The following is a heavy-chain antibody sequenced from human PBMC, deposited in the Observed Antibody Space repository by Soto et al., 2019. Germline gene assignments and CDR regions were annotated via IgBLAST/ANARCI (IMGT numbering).Heavy chain of an antibody. V-gene: IGHV1-3*01. CDR1: GYTFTSYA. J-gene: IGHJ5*02. CDR2: INAGNGNT. CDR3: ARGYDFWSGYPYNWFDP. D-gene: IGHD3-3*01. Sequence: ASVKVSCKASGYTFTSYAMHWVRQAPGQRLEWMGWINAGNGNTKYPQKFQGRVTITRDTSASTAYMELSSLRSEDTAVYYCARGYDFWSGYPYNWFDPWGQGTLVTVSS.